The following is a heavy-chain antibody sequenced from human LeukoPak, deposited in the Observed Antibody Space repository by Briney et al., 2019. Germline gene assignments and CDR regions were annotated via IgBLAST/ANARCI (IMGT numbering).Heavy chain of an antibody. CDR2: ISWNSGSI. Sequence: GGSLRLSCAASGFTFDDCAMHWVRQAPGKGLEWVSGISWNSGSIGYADSVKGRFTISRDNAKNSLYLQMNSLRAEDTALYYCAKDFSSAYSGSYCDYWGQGTLVTVSS. D-gene: IGHD1-26*01. J-gene: IGHJ4*02. CDR3: AKDFSSAYSGSYCDY. V-gene: IGHV3-9*01. CDR1: GFTFDDCA.